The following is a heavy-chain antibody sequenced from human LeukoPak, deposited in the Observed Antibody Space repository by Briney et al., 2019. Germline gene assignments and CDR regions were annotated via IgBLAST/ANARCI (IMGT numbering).Heavy chain of an antibody. J-gene: IGHJ5*02. CDR1: GYTFTSYD. CDR2: MNPNSGNT. Sequence: ASVKVSCKASGYTFTSYDINWVRQATGQGLEWMGWMNPNSGNTGYAQKFQGRVTITRNTSISTAYMELSSLRSEDTAVYYCARGGLYYDFWSGYYGGSDWFGPWGQGTLVTVSS. V-gene: IGHV1-8*03. D-gene: IGHD3-3*01. CDR3: ARGGLYYDFWSGYYGGSDWFGP.